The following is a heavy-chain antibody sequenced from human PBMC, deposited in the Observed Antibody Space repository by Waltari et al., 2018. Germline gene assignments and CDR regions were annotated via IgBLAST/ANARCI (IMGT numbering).Heavy chain of an antibody. D-gene: IGHD1-26*01. CDR1: GYTFTSYY. Sequence: QVQLVQSGAEVKKPGASVKVSCKASGYTFTSYYMHWVRQAPGQGLEWMGIINPSGGSTSYAQKFQGRLTMTRDTSTSTVYMELSSLRSEDTAVYYCVRDPSGGAGYWGQGTLVTVSS. V-gene: IGHV1-46*01. J-gene: IGHJ4*02. CDR2: INPSGGST. CDR3: VRDPSGGAGY.